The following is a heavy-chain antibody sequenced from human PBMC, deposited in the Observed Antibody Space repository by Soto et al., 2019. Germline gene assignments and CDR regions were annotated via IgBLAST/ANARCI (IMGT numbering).Heavy chain of an antibody. CDR3: ARAREAAPHYYYYGMDV. CDR2: IWYDGTNK. V-gene: IGHV3-33*01. CDR1: GFTFSSYG. J-gene: IGHJ6*02. Sequence: QPGGALRLACAASGFTFSSYGMHWVRQAPGKGLEWVAVIWYDGTNKYYADSVKGRFTISRDNSKNTLYLQMNSLRAEDTAVYYCARAREAAPHYYYYGMDVWGQGTTVTVSS. D-gene: IGHD6-6*01.